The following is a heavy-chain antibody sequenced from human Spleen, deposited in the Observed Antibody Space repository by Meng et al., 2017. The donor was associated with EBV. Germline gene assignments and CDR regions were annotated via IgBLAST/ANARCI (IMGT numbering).Heavy chain of an antibody. Sequence: GPPVQSGAEVKKPWASVNVSVKASRYTFTSYAMHWVRQAPGQRLEWMGWINAGNGNTKYSQKFQGRVTITRDTSASTAYMELSSLRSEDTAVYYCARDLSVYASGWYWGQGTLVTVSS. V-gene: IGHV1-3*01. CDR2: INAGNGNT. CDR3: ARDLSVYASGWY. J-gene: IGHJ4*02. CDR1: RYTFTSYA. D-gene: IGHD6-19*01.